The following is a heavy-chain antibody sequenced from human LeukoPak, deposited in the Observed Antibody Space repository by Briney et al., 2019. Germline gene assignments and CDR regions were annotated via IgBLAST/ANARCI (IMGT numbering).Heavy chain of an antibody. D-gene: IGHD3-3*02. CDR1: GFTFSSYW. J-gene: IGHJ6*02. CDR3: ARGHLPTPRSAMDV. CDR2: VNSDESIT. V-gene: IGHV3-74*01. Sequence: GGSLRLSCVASGFTFSSYWVHWVRQAPGKGLVWVLRVNSDESITTYADSVNGRFTISRDNAKNTLYLQMKSLRAEDTAVYYCARGHLPTPRSAMDVWGQGTTVTVSS.